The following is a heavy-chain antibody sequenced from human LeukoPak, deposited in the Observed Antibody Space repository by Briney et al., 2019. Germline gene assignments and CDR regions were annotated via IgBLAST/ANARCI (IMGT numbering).Heavy chain of an antibody. D-gene: IGHD3-10*01. CDR2: IYTGGST. J-gene: IGHJ4*02. Sequence: PGGSLRLSCAASGFTVSSNYMSWVRQAPGKGLEWISLIYTGGSTYYADSVKGRFTISRDNSKNTLYLQMSSLRAEDTAVYYCARDAGGGLLWFGELSDDYWGQGTLVTVSS. CDR1: GFTVSSNY. CDR3: ARDAGGGLLWFGELSDDY. V-gene: IGHV3-53*05.